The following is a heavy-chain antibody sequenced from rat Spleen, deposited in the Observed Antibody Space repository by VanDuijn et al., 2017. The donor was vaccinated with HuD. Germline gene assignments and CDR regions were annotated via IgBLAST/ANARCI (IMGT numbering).Heavy chain of an antibody. Sequence: EVQLQESGPGLVKPSQSLSLTCSVTGYSITSDYWGWIRQFPGNKMEWMAYIDYSGNTGFNPSLKSRISITRDTSKNQFFLQLNSVTTEDTATYYCARSTYTTAYYYVPFAYWGQGTLVTVSS. V-gene: IGHV3-1*01. D-gene: IGHD1-6*01. J-gene: IGHJ3*01. CDR2: IDYSGNT. CDR1: GYSITSDY. CDR3: ARSTYTTAYYYVPFAY.